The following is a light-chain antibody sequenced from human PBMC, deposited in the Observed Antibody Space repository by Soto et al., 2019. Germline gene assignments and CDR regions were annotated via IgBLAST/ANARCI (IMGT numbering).Light chain of an antibody. CDR2: KAS. V-gene: IGKV1-12*01. Sequence: DIQMTQSPSSVSASVGDRVTITCRASRGISSWLAWFQQQPGKAPKLLIYKASNLQTGVPSRFSGSGSGTDFTLTISSLQPEDFGTYYCQQASSFPLTFGGGTKVEI. CDR1: RGISSW. J-gene: IGKJ4*01. CDR3: QQASSFPLT.